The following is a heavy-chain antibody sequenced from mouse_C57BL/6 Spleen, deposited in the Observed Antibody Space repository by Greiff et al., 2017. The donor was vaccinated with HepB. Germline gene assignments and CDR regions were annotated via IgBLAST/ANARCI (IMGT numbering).Heavy chain of an antibody. CDR1: GYTFTSYW. J-gene: IGHJ2*01. D-gene: IGHD2-10*01. CDR2: IDPSDSYT. CDR3: ARRETYYGNYDY. V-gene: IGHV1-69*01. Sequence: QVHVKQPGAELVMPGASVKLSCKASGYTFTSYWMHWVKQRPGQGLEWIGEIDPSDSYTNYNQKFKGKSTLTVDKSSSTAYMQLSSLTSEDSAVYYCARRETYYGNYDYWGQGTTLTVSS.